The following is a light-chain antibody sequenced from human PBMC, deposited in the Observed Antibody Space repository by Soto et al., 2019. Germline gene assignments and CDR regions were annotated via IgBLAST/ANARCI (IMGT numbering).Light chain of an antibody. CDR2: AAS. CDR3: QQSFSTPRT. J-gene: IGKJ5*01. CDR1: QTISDF. V-gene: IGKV1-39*01. Sequence: DIQMTQSPSSLSASLGDRVTITCGASQTISDFLNWYQHKPGKAPKLLIYAASSLQGGVPSRFSGSGSGTNFTLTISGLQSEDLATYVCQQSFSTPRTFGQGTRLEIK.